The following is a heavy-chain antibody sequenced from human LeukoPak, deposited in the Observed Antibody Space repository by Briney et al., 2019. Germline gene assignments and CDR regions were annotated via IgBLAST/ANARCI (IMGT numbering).Heavy chain of an antibody. CDR3: ARDRESRRRSSGMDV. V-gene: IGHV4-59*01. Sequence: SETLSLTCTVSGGSISSYYWCWIRQPPEKGLEWIGYIYYIGGTNYNPSFKSRVTISVDTSKNQFSLKLSSVAAADTAVYYCARDRESRRRSSGMDVWGQGTTVTVSS. J-gene: IGHJ6*02. D-gene: IGHD1-26*01. CDR1: GGSISSYY. CDR2: IYYIGGT.